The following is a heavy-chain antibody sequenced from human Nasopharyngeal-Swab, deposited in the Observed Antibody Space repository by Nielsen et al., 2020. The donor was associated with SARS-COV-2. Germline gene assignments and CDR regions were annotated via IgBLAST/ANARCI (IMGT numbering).Heavy chain of an antibody. D-gene: IGHD3-22*01. CDR3: ARQGGGDYYDSRRYYNYVMDV. J-gene: IGHJ6*02. Sequence: SVKPSCKASGGTFSSYAISWVRQAPGQGLEWMGRIIPIFGIANYAQKLQGRVTITADKSTSTAYMELSSMRSEDTAVYYCARQGGGDYYDSRRYYNYVMDVWGQGTTVTVSS. CDR2: IIPIFGIA. CDR1: GGTFSSYA. V-gene: IGHV1-69*04.